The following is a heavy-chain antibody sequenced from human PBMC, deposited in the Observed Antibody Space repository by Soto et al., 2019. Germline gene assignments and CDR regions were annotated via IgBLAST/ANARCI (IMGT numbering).Heavy chain of an antibody. D-gene: IGHD6-6*01. CDR1: GYTFTGNY. J-gene: IGHJ3*02. Sequence: QVQLVQSGAEGKKPGASVKVSCKASGYTFTGNYMHWVRQAPGQGLEWMGWINPNSGGTDYAQKFQGRVTVTRDTSISTAYMELSRLRSDDTAVYYCARDGDSSSPFDIWGQGTMVTVSS. CDR3: ARDGDSSSPFDI. V-gene: IGHV1-2*02. CDR2: INPNSGGT.